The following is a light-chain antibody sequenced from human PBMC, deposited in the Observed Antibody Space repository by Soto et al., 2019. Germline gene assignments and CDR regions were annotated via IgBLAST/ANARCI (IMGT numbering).Light chain of an antibody. CDR2: KAS. Sequence: DIQMTQSPSTLSASVGDRVTITCRASQSISNWLAWYQQKPGKAPKILIYKASSLESGVPSRFSGSGSGTEFTLTISSLQPDDVATYYCQQYNSYRWTFGQGTKVEIK. J-gene: IGKJ1*01. V-gene: IGKV1-5*03. CDR1: QSISNW. CDR3: QQYNSYRWT.